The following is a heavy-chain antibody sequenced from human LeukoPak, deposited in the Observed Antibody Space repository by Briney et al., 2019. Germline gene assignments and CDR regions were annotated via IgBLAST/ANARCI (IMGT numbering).Heavy chain of an antibody. D-gene: IGHD3-22*01. Sequence: SETLSLTCTVSGGSISSYYWSWIRQPPGKGLEWIGYIYYSGSTNYNPSLKSRVTISVDTSKNQFSLKLSSVTAADRAVYYCARDYYDSSGYYAFDYWGQGTLVTVSS. CDR3: ARDYYDSSGYYAFDY. V-gene: IGHV4-59*12. CDR2: IYYSGST. J-gene: IGHJ4*02. CDR1: GGSISSYY.